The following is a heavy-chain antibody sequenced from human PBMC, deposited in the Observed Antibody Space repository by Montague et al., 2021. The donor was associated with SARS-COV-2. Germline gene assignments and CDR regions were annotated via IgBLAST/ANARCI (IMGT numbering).Heavy chain of an antibody. D-gene: IGHD6-19*01. J-gene: IGHJ4*02. CDR3: ARGSRQWLVRPPHYYYFDY. V-gene: IGHV4-34*01. CDR2: INHSGST. CDR1: DGSFIGYY. Sequence: SETLSLTCSVYDGSFIGYYWSWIRQPPGKGLEWIGEINHSGSTNYNPSLKSRVTISVDTSKNQFSLKLSSVTAADTAVYYCARGSRQWLVRPPHYYYFDYWGQGTLVTVSS.